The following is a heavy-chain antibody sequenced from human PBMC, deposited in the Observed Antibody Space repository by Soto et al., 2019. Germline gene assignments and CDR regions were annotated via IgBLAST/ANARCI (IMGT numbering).Heavy chain of an antibody. CDR3: ARGSLPRVAGAAGTSPYYFDY. V-gene: IGHV5-51*01. D-gene: IGHD6-13*01. Sequence: GESLKISCKGSGYSFTSYWIGWVRQMPGKGLEWMGIIYPGDSDTRYSPSFQGQVTISADKSISTAYLQWSSLKASDTAMYYCARGSLPRVAGAAGTSPYYFDYWGQGTLVTVSS. CDR2: IYPGDSDT. CDR1: GYSFTSYW. J-gene: IGHJ4*02.